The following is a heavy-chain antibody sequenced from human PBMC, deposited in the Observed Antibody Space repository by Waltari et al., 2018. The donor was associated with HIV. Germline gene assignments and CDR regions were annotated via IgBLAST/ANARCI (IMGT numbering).Heavy chain of an antibody. V-gene: IGHV3-30*03. Sequence: QVQLVESGGGVAQPGRSLRLSCAASGFSFRNYAMHWVRQAPGKCLEWLTRISYDETNEYYTDSVRGRFTISRDNSKNMLYLQMNNLRPEDTAIYYCVVSSFDYWGQGTLVTVSS. CDR2: ISYDETNE. CDR1: GFSFRNYA. D-gene: IGHD3-10*01. CDR3: VVSSFDY. J-gene: IGHJ4*02.